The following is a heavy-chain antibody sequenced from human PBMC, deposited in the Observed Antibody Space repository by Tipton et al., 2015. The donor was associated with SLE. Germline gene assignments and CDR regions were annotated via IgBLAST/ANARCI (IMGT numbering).Heavy chain of an antibody. V-gene: IGHV4-39*01. D-gene: IGHD3-22*01. CDR3: ASPSDYYDGSADATFDI. CDR1: GGSISSSSYY. Sequence: TLSLTCTVSGGSISSSSYYWGWIRQPPGKGLEWIGSIYYSGSTYYNPSLKSRVTISVDTSKNQFSLKLSSVTVADTAVYYCASPSDYYDGSADATFDIWGQGTMVTVSS. CDR2: IYYSGST. J-gene: IGHJ3*02.